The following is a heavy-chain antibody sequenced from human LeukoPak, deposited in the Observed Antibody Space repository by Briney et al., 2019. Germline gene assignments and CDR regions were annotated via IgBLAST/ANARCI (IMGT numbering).Heavy chain of an antibody. CDR2: IIPIFGIA. Sequence: SVKVSCKASGYTFTGNYMHWMRQAPGQGLEWMGGIIPIFGIANYAQKFQGRVTITADESTSTAYMELSSLRSEDTAVYYCARADGAVGTHYYYYYYMDVWGKGTTVTISS. CDR1: GYTFTGNY. J-gene: IGHJ6*03. D-gene: IGHD4-23*01. V-gene: IGHV1-69*13. CDR3: ARADGAVGTHYYYYYYMDV.